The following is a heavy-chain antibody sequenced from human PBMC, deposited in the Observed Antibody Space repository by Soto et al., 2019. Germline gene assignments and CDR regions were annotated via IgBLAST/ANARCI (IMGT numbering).Heavy chain of an antibody. D-gene: IGHD1-26*01. CDR2: IKNKANSYTT. CDR3: ARVSLVGPSGGRYFDY. Sequence: EVQLVESGGGLVQPGGSLRLSCAASEFTFSAHYMDWVRQAPGKGLEWVGRIKNKANSYTTEYAASVEGRFTISREDSQNSLYLQMNSLKTVDTAVYYCARVSLVGPSGGRYFDYWGQGSPVAVST. CDR1: EFTFSAHY. V-gene: IGHV3-72*01. J-gene: IGHJ4*02.